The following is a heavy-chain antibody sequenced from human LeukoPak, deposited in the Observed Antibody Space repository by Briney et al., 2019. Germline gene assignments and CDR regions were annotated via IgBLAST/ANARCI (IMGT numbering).Heavy chain of an antibody. CDR1: GGSISSGDYY. Sequence: ASETLSLTCTVSGGSISSGDYYWSWIRQPPGKGLEWIGYIYHSGSTYYNPSLKSRVTISVDTSKNQFSLKLSSVTAADTAVYYCARGGCSGGSCLDHFDYWGQGTLVTVSS. J-gene: IGHJ4*02. CDR3: ARGGCSGGSCLDHFDY. CDR2: IYHSGST. V-gene: IGHV4-30-4*01. D-gene: IGHD2-15*01.